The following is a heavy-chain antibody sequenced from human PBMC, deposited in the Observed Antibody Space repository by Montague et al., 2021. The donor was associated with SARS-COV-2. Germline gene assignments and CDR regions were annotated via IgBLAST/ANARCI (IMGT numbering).Heavy chain of an antibody. D-gene: IGHD2-15*01. CDR2: INHSGTT. J-gene: IGHJ5*02. V-gene: IGHV4-34*01. CDR1: KESFSGNS. CDR3: ARGLRLCNGGSCYFAWFDP. Sequence: SETLSLTCAVYKESFSGNSFSTYYWSWIRQPPGKGLEWIGEINHSGTTNYNPSLESRFSISVDTSKNQFSLRLISVTAADTAVYYCARGLRLCNGGSCYFAWFDPWGQGTPVTVSS.